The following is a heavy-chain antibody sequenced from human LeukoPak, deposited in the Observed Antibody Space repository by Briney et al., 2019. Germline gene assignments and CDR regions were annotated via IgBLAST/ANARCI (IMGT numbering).Heavy chain of an antibody. Sequence: PGGSLRLSCLASGFTLSNYPIHGVGQAAGRGLAGVAVISYDGSNKHYADSVKGRVTISRDNSKNPVYLQMDSLRAEDTALYYCARARPHYDSTGYPIYWGQGTLVTVPS. V-gene: IGHV3-30-3*01. D-gene: IGHD3-22*01. CDR1: GFTLSNYP. CDR3: ARARPHYDSTGYPIY. J-gene: IGHJ4*02. CDR2: ISYDGSNK.